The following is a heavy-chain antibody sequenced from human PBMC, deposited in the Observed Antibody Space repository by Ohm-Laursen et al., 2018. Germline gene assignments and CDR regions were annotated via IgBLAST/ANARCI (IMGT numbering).Heavy chain of an antibody. Sequence: SLRLSCSASGFTFSSYGMHWVRQAPGKGLEWVAVIWYDGSNKYYADSVKGRLTISRDNSKNTLYLQMNGLRAEDTAVYYCAKDGGGYFGDGMDVWGQGTTVTVSS. CDR1: GFTFSSYG. J-gene: IGHJ6*02. V-gene: IGHV3-33*06. CDR3: AKDGGGYFGDGMDV. CDR2: IWYDGSNK. D-gene: IGHD3-3*01.